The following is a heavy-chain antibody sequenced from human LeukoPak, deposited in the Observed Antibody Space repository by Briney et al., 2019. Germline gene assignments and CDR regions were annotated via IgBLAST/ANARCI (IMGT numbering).Heavy chain of an antibody. Sequence: PGGSLRLSCAASGFTFSSYAMSWVRQAPGKGLEWVSAISGSGGSTYYADSVKGRFTISRDNSKNTLYLQMNSLRAEDTAVYYCAKDLGVTGHYYYYMDVWGKGTTVTVSS. CDR2: ISGSGGST. CDR3: AKDLGVTGHYYYYMDV. CDR1: GFTFSSYA. J-gene: IGHJ6*03. D-gene: IGHD4-11*01. V-gene: IGHV3-23*01.